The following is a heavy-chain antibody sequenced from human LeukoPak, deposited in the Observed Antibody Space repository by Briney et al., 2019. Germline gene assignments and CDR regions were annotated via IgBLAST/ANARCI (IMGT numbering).Heavy chain of an antibody. D-gene: IGHD5-24*01. CDR1: GFTFSSYG. Sequence: PGGSLRLSCAASGFTFSSYGMHWVRQAPGKGLEWEAVISYDGSNKYYADSVKGRFTISRDNSKNTLYLQMNSLRAEDTAVYYCAKDRDWYYFDYWGQGTLVTVSS. V-gene: IGHV3-30*18. CDR2: ISYDGSNK. CDR3: AKDRDWYYFDY. J-gene: IGHJ4*02.